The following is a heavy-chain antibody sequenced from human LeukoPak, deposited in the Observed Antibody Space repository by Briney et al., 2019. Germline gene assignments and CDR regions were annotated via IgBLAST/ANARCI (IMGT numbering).Heavy chain of an antibody. D-gene: IGHD1-26*01. Sequence: GGSLRLSCAASGFTFSSYAMHWVRQAPGKGLEWVAVISYDGSNKYYADSVKGRFTISRDNAKNALSLQMNSLRDEDTAVNYCATSGNYYLKYWGQGTLVTVSS. CDR3: ATSGNYYLKY. CDR1: GFTFSSYA. V-gene: IGHV3-30*04. CDR2: ISYDGSNK. J-gene: IGHJ4*02.